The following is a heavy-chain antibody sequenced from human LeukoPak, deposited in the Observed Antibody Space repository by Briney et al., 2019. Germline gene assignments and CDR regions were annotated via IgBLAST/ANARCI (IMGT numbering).Heavy chain of an antibody. CDR1: GFSFSSQW. CDR3: AREHYFCLMDG. J-gene: IGHJ6*03. Sequence: PGGSLRLSCAASGFSFSSQWMSWVRQAPGKGLEWVAIVNQGGTGKYYVDSVKGRFTISRDNAENSLYLQMNSLRAEDTAVYYCAREHYFCLMDGWGEGTTVTVSS. V-gene: IGHV3-7*01. CDR2: VNQGGTGK.